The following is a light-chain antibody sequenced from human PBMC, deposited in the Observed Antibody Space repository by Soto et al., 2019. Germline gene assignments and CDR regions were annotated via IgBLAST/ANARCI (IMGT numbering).Light chain of an antibody. V-gene: IGKV1-5*01. CDR2: DAS. Sequence: DIPMTQSPSTLSASVGDRVTITCRASQSISSWLAWYQQKPGKAPKLLIYDASSLESGVPSRFSGSGSGTEYTLTISSLQPDDFATYYCQQYKSYSAWTFGQGTKVEIK. CDR3: QQYKSYSAWT. J-gene: IGKJ1*01. CDR1: QSISSW.